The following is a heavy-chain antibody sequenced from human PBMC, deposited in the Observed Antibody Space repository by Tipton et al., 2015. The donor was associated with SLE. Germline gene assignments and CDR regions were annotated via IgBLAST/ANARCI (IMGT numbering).Heavy chain of an antibody. Sequence: TLSLTCPVSGGSISFYYWTWIRQPPGKGLEWIGHVHYSVSTNYNPSLRSRITISLDTSKNQFSLKMNSVTAADTAVYYCARGREWVENYGSGSYRTHQYLDLWGRGTLVTVSS. CDR1: GGSISFYY. CDR3: ARGREWVENYGSGSYRTHQYLDL. J-gene: IGHJ2*01. D-gene: IGHD3-10*01. CDR2: VHYSVST. V-gene: IGHV4-59*01.